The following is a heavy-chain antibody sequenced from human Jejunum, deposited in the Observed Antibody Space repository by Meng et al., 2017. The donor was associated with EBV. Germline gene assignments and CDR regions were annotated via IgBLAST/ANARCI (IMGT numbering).Heavy chain of an antibody. CDR3: TREWGADY. D-gene: IGHD3-16*01. CDR1: GFTFSGHA. V-gene: IGHV3-30-3*01. J-gene: IGHJ4*02. CDR2: ISNDGNNK. Sequence: QLQFVASGGGVVQPVRSLRLSCAASGFTFSGHAMQWVRQAPGKGLKWVALISNDGNNKYYADSVKGRFTTSRDNSKNTLYLQMNSLRVDDTALYYCTREWGADYWGQGTLVTVSS.